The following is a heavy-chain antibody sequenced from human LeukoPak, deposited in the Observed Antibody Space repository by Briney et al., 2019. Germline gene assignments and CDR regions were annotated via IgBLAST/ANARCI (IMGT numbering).Heavy chain of an antibody. CDR2: IYYSGST. Sequence: PSETLSLTCTVSGGSISSSYWSWIRQPPGKGLEWIGYIYYSGSTNNNPSFKSRVAISVDTSENQFSLKLSSVTAADTAVYYCATWGIAVAGTFDYWGQGTLVTVST. CDR3: ATWGIAVAGTFDY. V-gene: IGHV4-59*08. J-gene: IGHJ4*02. CDR1: GGSISSSY. D-gene: IGHD6-19*01.